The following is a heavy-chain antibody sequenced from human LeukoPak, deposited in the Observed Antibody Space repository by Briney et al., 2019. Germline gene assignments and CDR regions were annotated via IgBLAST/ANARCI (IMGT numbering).Heavy chain of an antibody. CDR1: GGSISSYY. CDR2: IYYSGRS. CDR3: ARGRAYCGGDCSNYGMDV. Sequence: SETLSLTCTVSGGSISSYYWTWIRQPPGKGLEWIGYIYYSGRSDYNPSLTSRVTMSIDTSNNQFSLKLSSVTAADTALYYRARGRAYCGGDCSNYGMDVWGQGTTVTVSS. D-gene: IGHD2-21*02. J-gene: IGHJ6*02. V-gene: IGHV4-59*01.